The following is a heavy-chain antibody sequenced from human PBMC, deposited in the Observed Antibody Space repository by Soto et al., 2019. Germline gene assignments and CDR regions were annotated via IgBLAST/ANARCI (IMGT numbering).Heavy chain of an antibody. CDR2: ISTSKGNT. CDR3: ATRSPPFNF. Sequence: GASVKVSCKTSGYTFTSYGIAWVRQATGQGLEWMGWISTSKGNTNYAQKFQGRVTMTTDTSTSTAYMELRSLRSDDTAVYYCATRSPPFNFWGRETLFTVS. J-gene: IGHJ4*02. CDR1: GYTFTSYG. V-gene: IGHV1-18*01.